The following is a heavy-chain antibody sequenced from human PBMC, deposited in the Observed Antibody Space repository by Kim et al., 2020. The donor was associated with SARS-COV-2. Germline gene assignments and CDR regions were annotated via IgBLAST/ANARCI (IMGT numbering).Heavy chain of an antibody. V-gene: IGHV4-61*01. CDR2: IYYSGST. CDR1: GGSVSSGSYY. D-gene: IGHD1-26*01. CDR3: ARGGELPPMGDAFDI. J-gene: IGHJ3*02. Sequence: SETLSLTCTVSGGSVSSGSYYWSWIRQPPGKGLEWIGYIYYSGSTNYNPSLKSRVTISVDTSKNQFSLKLSSVTAADTAVYYCARGGELPPMGDAFDIWGQGTMVTVSS.